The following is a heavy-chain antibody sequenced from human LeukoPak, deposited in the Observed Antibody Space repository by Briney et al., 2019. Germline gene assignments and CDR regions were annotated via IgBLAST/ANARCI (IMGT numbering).Heavy chain of an antibody. CDR2: INPNSGGT. Sequence: ASVKVSCKASGYTFTGYYMHWVRQAPGQGLEWMGWINPNSGGTNYAQKFQGRVTMTRDTSISTAYMELSRLRSDDTAVYYCARVEVTNDAFDIWGQGRMVTVSS. V-gene: IGHV1-2*02. D-gene: IGHD2-21*02. CDR1: GYTFTGYY. CDR3: ARVEVTNDAFDI. J-gene: IGHJ3*02.